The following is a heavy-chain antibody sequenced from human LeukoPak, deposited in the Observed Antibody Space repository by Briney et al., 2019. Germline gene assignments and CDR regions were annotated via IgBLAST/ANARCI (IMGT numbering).Heavy chain of an antibody. Sequence: TGGSLRLSCAASGFTFSSSSMSWVRQAPGKGLEWVSALTGSGGSTYYADSVKGRFTISRDNSKKTLFLQMNSLRAEDMAVYYCAKDLAPAAYWGQGTLVTVSS. CDR1: GFTFSSSS. D-gene: IGHD2-2*01. V-gene: IGHV3-23*01. CDR3: AKDLAPAAY. CDR2: LTGSGGST. J-gene: IGHJ4*02.